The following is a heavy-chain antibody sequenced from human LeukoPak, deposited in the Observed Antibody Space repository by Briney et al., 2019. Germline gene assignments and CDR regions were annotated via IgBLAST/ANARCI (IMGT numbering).Heavy chain of an antibody. CDR1: GSSISSGGYY. D-gene: IGHD2-21*02. CDR3: ARYLSGWGLD. V-gene: IGHV4-30-2*01. Sequence: SETLSLTCTVSGSSISSGGYYWSWIRQPPGKGLEWIGYIYHSGSTYYNPSLKSRVTISVDRSKNQFSLKLSSVTAADTAVYYCARYLSGWGLDWGQGTLVTVSS. J-gene: IGHJ4*02. CDR2: IYHSGST.